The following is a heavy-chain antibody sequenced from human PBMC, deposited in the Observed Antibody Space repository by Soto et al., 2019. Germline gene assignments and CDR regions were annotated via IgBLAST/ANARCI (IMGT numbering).Heavy chain of an antibody. D-gene: IGHD6-19*01. J-gene: IGHJ4*02. V-gene: IGHV3-23*01. CDR3: AKGGRTVTRTRLDF. CDR2: INGDGGHT. CDR1: GFTFSNYA. Sequence: SLRLSCVASGFTFSNYAMNWVRQAPGKGPEWVSTINGDGGHTYYADSVKGRFTISRDSSRDTLYLQMNSLRADDTAVYYCAKGGRTVTRTRLDFWGQGTLVTVS.